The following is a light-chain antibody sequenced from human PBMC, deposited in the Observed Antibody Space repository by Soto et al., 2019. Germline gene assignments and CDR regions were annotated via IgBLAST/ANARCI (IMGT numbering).Light chain of an antibody. CDR1: SSDVGGYNY. Sequence: QSALTQPASVSGSPGQSITIPCTGTSSDVGGYNYVSWYQQHPGKAPKPMIYDVSIRPSGVSNRFSGSKSVNTASLTISGPQAEDEADYYCSSYRSSSTIRVFGGGTKRTVL. J-gene: IGLJ2*01. CDR3: SSYRSSSTIRV. V-gene: IGLV2-14*01. CDR2: DVS.